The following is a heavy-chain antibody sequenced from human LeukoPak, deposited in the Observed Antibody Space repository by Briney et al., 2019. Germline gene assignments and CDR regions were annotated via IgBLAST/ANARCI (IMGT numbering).Heavy chain of an antibody. CDR3: ARETGYYYDYYFDY. J-gene: IGHJ4*02. CDR1: GGSISSYY. Sequence: SETLSLTCTVSGGSISSYYWSWIRQPPGKGLEWIGYIYYSGSTNYNPSLKSRVTISVDTSKNQFSLKLSSVTAADTAVYCCARETGYYYDYYFDYRGQGTLVTVSS. V-gene: IGHV4-59*01. CDR2: IYYSGST. D-gene: IGHD3-22*01.